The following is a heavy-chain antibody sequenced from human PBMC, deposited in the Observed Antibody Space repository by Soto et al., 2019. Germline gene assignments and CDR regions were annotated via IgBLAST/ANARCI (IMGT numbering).Heavy chain of an antibody. CDR2: ISYDGSNK. CDR1: GFTFSSYA. CDR3: ARDSGMYYYDSSGYEWFDP. J-gene: IGHJ5*02. V-gene: IGHV3-30-3*01. Sequence: QVQLVESGGGVVQPGRSLRLSCAASGFTFSSYAMHWVRQAPGKGLEWVAVISYDGSNKYYADSVKGRFTISRDNSKNTLYLQRNSLGVEDTAVYYCARDSGMYYYDSSGYEWFDPWGQGTLVTVSS. D-gene: IGHD3-22*01.